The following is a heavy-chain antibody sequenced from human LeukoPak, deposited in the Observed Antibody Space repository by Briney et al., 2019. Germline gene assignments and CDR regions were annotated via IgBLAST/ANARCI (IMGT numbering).Heavy chain of an antibody. J-gene: IGHJ4*02. CDR1: GFTFSSYS. CDR3: ARDSDF. V-gene: IGHV3-20*01. CDR2: INWNGDST. Sequence: GDSLRLSCAASGFTFSSYSMNWVRRAPRKGLEWVSGINWNGDSTGYAESMKGRFTISRDNAKNSLYLQMNSLRAEDTALYHCARDSDFWGQGTLVTVSS.